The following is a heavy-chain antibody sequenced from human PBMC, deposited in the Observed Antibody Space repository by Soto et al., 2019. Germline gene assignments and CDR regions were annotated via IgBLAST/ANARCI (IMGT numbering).Heavy chain of an antibody. CDR2: INPNSGGT. V-gene: IGHV1-2*04. CDR1: GYTFTGYY. CDR3: ARGDYYDISGPFSDAFDI. D-gene: IGHD3-22*01. J-gene: IGHJ3*02. Sequence: ASVKVSCKASGYTFTGYYMHWVRQAPGQGLEWMGWINPNSGGTNYAQKFQGWVTMTRDTSISTAYMELSRLRSDDTAVYYCARGDYYDISGPFSDAFDIWGQGTMVTVSS.